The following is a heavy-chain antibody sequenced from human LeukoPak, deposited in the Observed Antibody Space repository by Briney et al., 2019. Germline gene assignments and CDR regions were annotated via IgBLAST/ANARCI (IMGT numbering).Heavy chain of an antibody. CDR2: IKQDGSAN. Sequence: PWETLSLSCTVSGFTIADYAMSWVRQAPGKGLEWVANIKQDGSANYYLASVKGRFTISGDNAKHSLYLQMHSLGAVYSAVYDCARGHSGCSSSGGVDYWGQGTLVTVSS. CDR3: ARGHSGCSSSGGVDY. V-gene: IGHV3-7*01. J-gene: IGHJ4*02. D-gene: IGHD6-13*01. CDR1: GFTIADYA.